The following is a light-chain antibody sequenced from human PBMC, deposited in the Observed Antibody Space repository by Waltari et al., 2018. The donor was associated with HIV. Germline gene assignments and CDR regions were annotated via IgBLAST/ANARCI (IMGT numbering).Light chain of an antibody. CDR3: ASFTGDDTLP. Sequence: SAVTQPASVSGLPGQSITISCTGGDSDFGLYNFVSWYQQHPGRVPRLILYDVDSRPPAISVRFAVSRSGPPASLNISGLRAEYEAAYYCASFTGDDTLPFGGGTKVTVL. J-gene: IGLJ3*02. V-gene: IGLV2-14*03. CDR1: DSDFGLYNF. CDR2: DVD.